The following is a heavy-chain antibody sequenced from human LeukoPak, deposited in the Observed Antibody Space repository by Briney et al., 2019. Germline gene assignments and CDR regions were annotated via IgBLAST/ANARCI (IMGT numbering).Heavy chain of an antibody. D-gene: IGHD6-19*01. J-gene: IGHJ6*02. CDR3: ARGTGPYSSGWIPSSYYYYYYGMDV. V-gene: IGHV1-18*01. CDR1: GYTFTSYG. Sequence: ASVKVSCKASGYTFTSYGISWVRQAPGQGLEWMGWISAYNGNTNYAQKLQGRVTMTTDTSTSTAYMELRSLRSDDTAVYYCARGTGPYSSGWIPSSYYYYYYGMDVWGQGTTVTVSS. CDR2: ISAYNGNT.